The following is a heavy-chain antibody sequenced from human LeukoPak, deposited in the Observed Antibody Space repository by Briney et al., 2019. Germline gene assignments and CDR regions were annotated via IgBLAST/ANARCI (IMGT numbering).Heavy chain of an antibody. CDR3: AREADSGYYRTVDY. D-gene: IGHD2-15*01. V-gene: IGHV3-30-3*01. J-gene: IGHJ4*02. CDR2: ISDAGSEK. CDR1: GFTLSRFA. Sequence: PGGSLRLSCTASGFTLSRFAMHWVRQAPGKGLEWLGHISDAGSEKHYVDSVRGRFTISRDPSKNTLYLEMTSLRTEDTAAYYCAREADSGYYRTVDYWGQGTMVTVS.